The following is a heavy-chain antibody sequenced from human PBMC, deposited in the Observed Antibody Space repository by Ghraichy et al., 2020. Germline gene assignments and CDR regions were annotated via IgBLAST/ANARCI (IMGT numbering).Heavy chain of an antibody. CDR1: GYTFTTYG. V-gene: IGHV1-18*01. CDR2: INVHNGDT. D-gene: IGHD3-3*01. Sequence: ASVKGSCKAFGYTFTTYGVSWVRQAPGQGLEWMGWINVHNGDTNSAQRLQGRVTMTRDTSTSTAYMELRSLRSDDTAVYYCARDRDVLSGYFLPSAHWGQGTLVTVSS. CDR3: ARDRDVLSGYFLPSAH. J-gene: IGHJ4*02.